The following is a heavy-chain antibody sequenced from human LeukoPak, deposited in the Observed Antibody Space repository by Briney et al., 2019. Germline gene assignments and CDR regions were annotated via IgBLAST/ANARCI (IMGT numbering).Heavy chain of an antibody. CDR3: ARATVVNTWFVP. V-gene: IGHV4-4*09. D-gene: IGHD4-23*01. J-gene: IGHJ5*02. CDR2: IYTSGST. Sequence: PSDTLSLTCTVSGGSISGYYWSWIRQPPGKGLEWIGYIYTSGSTNYNTSLKSRFTISVDTSKHQLSLQRSSVPAADTAGYYCARATVVNTWFVPWGQGTLVTVSS. CDR1: GGSISGYY.